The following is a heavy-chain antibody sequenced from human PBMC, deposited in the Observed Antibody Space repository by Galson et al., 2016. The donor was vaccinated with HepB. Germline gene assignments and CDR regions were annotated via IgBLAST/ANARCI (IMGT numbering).Heavy chain of an antibody. CDR1: GFTFGNYA. J-gene: IGHJ4*02. V-gene: IGHV3-49*03. Sequence: SLRLSCATSGFTFGNYAMSWFRQAPGKGLEWVGFTRSKAYGGTAEYAASVKARFTISRDDSKSIAYLQMNSLKTEDTAVYYCTRARGYSFGYSDYWGQGTLVTVSS. CDR3: TRARGYSFGYSDY. CDR2: TRSKAYGGTA. D-gene: IGHD5-18*01.